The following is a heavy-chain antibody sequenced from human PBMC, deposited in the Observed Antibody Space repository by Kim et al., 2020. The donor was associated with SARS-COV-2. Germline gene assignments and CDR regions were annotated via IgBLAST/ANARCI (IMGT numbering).Heavy chain of an antibody. J-gene: IGHJ6*04. CDR2: IYYSGST. Sequence: SETLSLTCTVSGGSISSSSYYWGWIRQPPGKGLEWIGSIYYSGSTYYNPSLKSRITISVDTSKNQFSLKLSSVTAADTAVYYCARPDFWSGYWMDVWGKGTTVTVSS. CDR1: GGSISSSSYY. CDR3: ARPDFWSGYWMDV. V-gene: IGHV4-39*01. D-gene: IGHD3-3*01.